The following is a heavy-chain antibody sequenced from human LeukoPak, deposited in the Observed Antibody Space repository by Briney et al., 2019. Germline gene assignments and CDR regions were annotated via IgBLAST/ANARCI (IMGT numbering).Heavy chain of an antibody. Sequence: GGSLRLSCAASGFTLSSYAMHWVRQAPGKGLEWVAVISYDGSNKYYADSVKGRFTISRDNSKNTLYLQMNSLRAEDTAVYYCARAGYSSSWYYYWGQGTLVTVSS. J-gene: IGHJ4*02. V-gene: IGHV3-30*04. CDR2: ISYDGSNK. CDR1: GFTLSSYA. CDR3: ARAGYSSSWYYY. D-gene: IGHD6-13*01.